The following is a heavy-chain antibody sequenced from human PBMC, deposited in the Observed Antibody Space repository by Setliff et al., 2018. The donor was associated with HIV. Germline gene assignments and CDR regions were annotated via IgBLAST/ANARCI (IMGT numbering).Heavy chain of an antibody. CDR2: IRTLPYGWTT. D-gene: IGHD3-3*01. CDR3: TRDPMFYNSWSGFTNAFDI. Sequence: PGGSLRLSCAASGFTFGDYALSWVRQAPGKGLEWLGFIRTLPYGWTTEYAASVKGRFIISRDDSKSIAYLQLNSLKTEDTAVYFCTRDPMFYNSWSGFTNAFDISGPGTLVTVSS. V-gene: IGHV3-49*04. CDR1: GFTFGDYA. J-gene: IGHJ3*02.